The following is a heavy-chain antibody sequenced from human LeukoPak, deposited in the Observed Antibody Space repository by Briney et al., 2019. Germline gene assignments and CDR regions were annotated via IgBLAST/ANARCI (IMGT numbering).Heavy chain of an antibody. CDR1: GFTFSSYS. CDR2: ISSSSSYI. D-gene: IGHD3-3*01. V-gene: IGHV3-21*01. CDR3: AREFGTISGYYYYYGMDV. Sequence: GGSLRLSCAASGFTFSSYSMNWVRQAPGKGLGWVSSISSSSSYIYYADSVKGRFTISRDNAKNSLYLQMNSLRAEDTAVYYCAREFGTISGYYYYYGMDVWGQGTTVTVSS. J-gene: IGHJ6*02.